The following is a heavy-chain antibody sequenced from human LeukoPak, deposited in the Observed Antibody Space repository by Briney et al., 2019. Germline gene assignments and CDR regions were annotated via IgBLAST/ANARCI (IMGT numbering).Heavy chain of an antibody. CDR3: ASTHLGYCSSASCQNDY. J-gene: IGHJ4*02. D-gene: IGHD2-2*01. Sequence: GGSLRLSCAASGFTISSNYMSWVRQAPGKGLEWVSVIYSGGTTYYADSVKGRFTISRDNSKNTLYLQMNSLRAEDTAVYYCASTHLGYCSSASCQNDYWGQGTLVTVSS. CDR2: IYSGGTT. V-gene: IGHV3-53*01. CDR1: GFTISSNY.